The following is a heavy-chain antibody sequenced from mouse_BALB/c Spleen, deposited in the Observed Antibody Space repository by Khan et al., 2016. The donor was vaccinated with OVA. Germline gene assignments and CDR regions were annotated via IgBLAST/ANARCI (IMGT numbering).Heavy chain of an antibody. V-gene: IGHV1S135*01. D-gene: IGHD3-1*01. CDR2: IDPFNGGT. CDR1: GYSFTSYY. Sequence: VRLQQSGPELMKPGASVKISCQASGYSFTSYYIHWLKQSHGKSLEWIGYIDPFNGGTSYNQQFKGKATLTLAKSSSTAYLHLSSQTSEDSAVFFCAGRELGLLAYSMDYWGQGTSVTVSS. J-gene: IGHJ4*01. CDR3: AGRELGLLAYSMDY.